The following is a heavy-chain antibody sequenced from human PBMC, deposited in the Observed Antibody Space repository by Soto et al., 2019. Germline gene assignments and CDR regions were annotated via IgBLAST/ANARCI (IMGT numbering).Heavy chain of an antibody. CDR2: IYYSGST. CDR3: AASCVGCGGFNYYGMDV. D-gene: IGHD2-21*01. J-gene: IGHJ6*02. Sequence: QVQLQESGPGLVKPSQTLSLTCTVSGDSISSGGYYWSWIRQHPGRGLEWIGYIYYSGSTYYNPSLKSPVTISVYTSKNQFSVKLTSVTAADTAVYYCAASCVGCGGFNYYGMDVWGQGTTVTGSS. V-gene: IGHV4-31*01. CDR1: GDSISSGGYY.